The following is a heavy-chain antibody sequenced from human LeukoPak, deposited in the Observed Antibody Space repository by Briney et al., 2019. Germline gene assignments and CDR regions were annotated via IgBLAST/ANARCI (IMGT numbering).Heavy chain of an antibody. Sequence: GGSLRLSCAASGLTFSTLAFHWVRQAPGKGLEWLAIISYDGNSKFYADSVRGRFTISRDNSRNTLYLQMSSLETEDTAVYYCARDLSSAPHDEDWAANRFDPWGQGTLVTVSS. CDR3: ARDLSSAPHDEDWAANRFDP. D-gene: IGHD3/OR15-3a*01. V-gene: IGHV3-30-3*01. J-gene: IGHJ5*02. CDR1: GLTFSTLA. CDR2: ISYDGNSK.